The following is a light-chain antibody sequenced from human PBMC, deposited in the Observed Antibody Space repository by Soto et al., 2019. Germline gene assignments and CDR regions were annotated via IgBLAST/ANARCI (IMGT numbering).Light chain of an antibody. J-gene: IGLJ1*01. Sequence: QPVLTQPASVSGSPGQSITLSCTGTNSDIGGYNIVSWYQQHPGKAPKLMIYDVSIRPSGVSDRFSGSKSANTASLTISGLQPEDEADYYCTSYATGGTHVFGTGTKVTVL. V-gene: IGLV2-14*01. CDR1: NSDIGGYNI. CDR2: DVS. CDR3: TSYATGGTHV.